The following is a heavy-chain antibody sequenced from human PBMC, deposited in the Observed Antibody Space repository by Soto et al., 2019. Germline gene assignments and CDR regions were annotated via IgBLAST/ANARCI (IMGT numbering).Heavy chain of an antibody. V-gene: IGHV1-8*01. CDR2: MNPNSGNT. CDR3: ARGPGSWYYYYMDV. Sequence: QVQLVQSGAEMKKPGASVKVYCKASGYTFTSYDINWVRQATGQGLEWMGWMNPNSGNTGYAQKFQGRVTMTRNTSISTAYMELSSLRSEDTAVYYCARGPGSWYYYYMDVWGKGTTVTVSS. D-gene: IGHD6-13*01. CDR1: GYTFTSYD. J-gene: IGHJ6*03.